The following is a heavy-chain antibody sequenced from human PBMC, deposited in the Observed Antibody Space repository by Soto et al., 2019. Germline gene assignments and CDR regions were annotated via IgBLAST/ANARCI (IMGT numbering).Heavy chain of an antibody. CDR1: GGSISSYY. CDR2: LYTSGST. J-gene: IGHJ6*02. D-gene: IGHD6-19*01. V-gene: IGHV4-4*07. Sequence: SETLSLTCTVSGGSISSYYWSWIRQPAGKGLEWIGRLYTSGSTNYNPSLKSRVTMSVDTSKNQFSLKLRSVTAADTAVYYCARDAVAPGGMDVWGQGTTVTVSS. CDR3: ARDAVAPGGMDV.